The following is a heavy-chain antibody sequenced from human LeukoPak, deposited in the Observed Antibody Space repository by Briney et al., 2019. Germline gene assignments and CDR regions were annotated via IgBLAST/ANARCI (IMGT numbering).Heavy chain of an antibody. V-gene: IGHV4-34*01. CDR1: GGSFSGYY. D-gene: IGHD2-15*01. CDR2: INHSGST. Sequence: PSETLSLTCAVYGGSFSGYYWSWIRQPPGKGLEWIGEINHSGSTNYNPSLKSRVTISVDTSKNRFSLKLSSVTAADTAVYYCARRNSNKNCSGGSCYHRVFDYWGQGTLVTVSS. CDR3: ARRNSNKNCSGGSCYHRVFDY. J-gene: IGHJ4*02.